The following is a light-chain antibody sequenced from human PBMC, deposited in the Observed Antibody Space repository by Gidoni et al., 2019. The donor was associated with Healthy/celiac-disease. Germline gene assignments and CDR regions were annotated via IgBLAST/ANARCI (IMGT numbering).Light chain of an antibody. CDR2: AAS. CDR1: QSISSY. J-gene: IGKJ4*02. V-gene: IGKV1-39*01. CDR3: QQSYRTPLT. Sequence: DIQMTQSPSSLSASVGDRVTITCRASQSISSYLNWYQQKPGKAPKLLIYAASSLQSGVPSRLSGSGAGTDFTLTISSLQPEDFATYYCQQSYRTPLTFGGXTKVEIK.